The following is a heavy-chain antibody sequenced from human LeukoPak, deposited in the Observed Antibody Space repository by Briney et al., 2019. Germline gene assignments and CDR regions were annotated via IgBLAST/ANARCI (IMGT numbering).Heavy chain of an antibody. CDR2: INPNNGGT. D-gene: IGHD5-18*01. CDR1: GYTFTGYY. J-gene: IGHJ4*02. CDR3: ARDPYSNYFDY. V-gene: IGHV1-2*02. Sequence: ASVKVSCKASGYTFTGYYMHWVRQAPGQGLEWMGWINPNNGGTNYAQKFQGRVTMTRDTSISTAYMGLNRLRSDDTAVYYCARDPYSNYFDYWGQGTLVTVSS.